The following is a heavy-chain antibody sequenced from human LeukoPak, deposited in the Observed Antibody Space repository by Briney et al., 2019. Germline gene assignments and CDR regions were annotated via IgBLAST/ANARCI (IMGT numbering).Heavy chain of an antibody. CDR1: GYSISSGYY. V-gene: IGHV4-38-2*02. Sequence: SETLSLTCAVSGYSISSGYYWGWIRQPPGKGLEWIGSIYHSGRTYYNPSLKSRVTISVDTSKNQFSLKLSSVTAADTAVYYCARDHSGSYGWFDPWGQGTRVSVSS. D-gene: IGHD1-26*01. J-gene: IGHJ5*02. CDR2: IYHSGRT. CDR3: ARDHSGSYGWFDP.